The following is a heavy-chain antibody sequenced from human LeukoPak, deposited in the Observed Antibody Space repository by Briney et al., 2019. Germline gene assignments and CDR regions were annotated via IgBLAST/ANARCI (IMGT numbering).Heavy chain of an antibody. CDR1: GGSISSSSYY. D-gene: IGHD2-2*03. J-gene: IGHJ5*02. CDR2: IYYSGST. Sequence: SETLSLTCTVSGGSISSSSYYWAWIRQPPGKGLEWIGSIYYSGSTYYNPSLKSRVTISVDTSKNQFSLKLSSVTAADTAVYYCARLGYCSSTSCYRGWFDPWGQGTLVTVSS. V-gene: IGHV4-39*01. CDR3: ARLGYCSSTSCYRGWFDP.